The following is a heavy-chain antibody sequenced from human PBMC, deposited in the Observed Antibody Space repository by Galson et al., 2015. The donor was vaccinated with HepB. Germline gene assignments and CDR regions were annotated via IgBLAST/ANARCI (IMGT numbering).Heavy chain of an antibody. D-gene: IGHD3-10*01. V-gene: IGHV3-23*01. CDR3: AKGQFYYGSGSLYYFDY. CDR2: ISGSGGST. Sequence: SLRLSCAASGFTFSSYAMSWVRQAPGKGLEWVSAISGSGGSTYYADSVKGRFTISRDNSKNTLYLQMNSLRAEDTAVYYCAKGQFYYGSGSLYYFDYWGQGTLVTVSS. J-gene: IGHJ4*02. CDR1: GFTFSSYA.